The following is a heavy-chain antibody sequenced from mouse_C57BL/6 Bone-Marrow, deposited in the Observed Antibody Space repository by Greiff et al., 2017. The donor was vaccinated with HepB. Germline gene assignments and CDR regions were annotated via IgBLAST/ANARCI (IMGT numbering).Heavy chain of an antibody. J-gene: IGHJ4*01. V-gene: IGHV1-55*01. D-gene: IGHD2-5*01. CDR3: AKLYSNYPYYALDY. CDR2: IYPGSGST. CDR1: GYTFTSYW. Sequence: VKLQESGAELVKPGASVKMSCKASGYTFTSYWITWVKQRPGQGLEWIGDIYPGSGSTNYNEKFKSKATLTVDTSSSTAYMQLSSLTSEDSAVYYCAKLYSNYPYYALDYWGQGTSVTVSS.